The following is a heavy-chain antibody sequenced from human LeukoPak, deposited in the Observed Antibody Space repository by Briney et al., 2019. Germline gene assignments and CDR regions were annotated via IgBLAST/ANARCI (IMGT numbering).Heavy chain of an antibody. J-gene: IGHJ4*02. CDR1: GYTFTSYD. Sequence: ASVEVSCKASGYTFTSYDINWVRQATGQGLEWMGWMNPNSGNTGYAQKFQGRVTMTRDTSISTAYMELSRLRSDDTAVYYCASLTMVRGEGYYFDYWGQGTLVTVSS. CDR2: MNPNSGNT. V-gene: IGHV1-8*01. D-gene: IGHD3-10*01. CDR3: ASLTMVRGEGYYFDY.